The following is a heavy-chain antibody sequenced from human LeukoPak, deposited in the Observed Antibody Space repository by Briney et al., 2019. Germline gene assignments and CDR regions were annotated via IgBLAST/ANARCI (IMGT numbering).Heavy chain of an antibody. CDR3: TRELEYRGSPDDAFDI. CDR2: INGDGSGT. Sequence: PGGSLRLSCAASGFSFSYFWMNWVRQAPGKGLVWVSRINGDGSGTSYADSVKGRFTISRDNAKNTLSLQMNSLRAEDTAVYYCTRELEYRGSPDDAFDIWGQGTMVTVSS. J-gene: IGHJ3*02. D-gene: IGHD1-26*01. CDR1: GFSFSYFW. V-gene: IGHV3-74*01.